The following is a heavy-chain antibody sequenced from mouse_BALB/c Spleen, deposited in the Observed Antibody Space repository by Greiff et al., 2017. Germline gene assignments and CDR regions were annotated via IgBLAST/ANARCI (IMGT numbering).Heavy chain of an antibody. CDR1: GYTFSSYW. J-gene: IGHJ2*01. CDR3: ARLWLRRRGYFDD. Sequence: VKLQESGAELMKPGASVKISCKATGYTFSSYWIEWVKQRPGHGLEWIGEILPGSGSTNYNEKFKGKATFTADTSSNTAYMQLSSLTSEDSAVYYCARLWLRRRGYFDDWGQGTTLTVSS. V-gene: IGHV1-9*01. CDR2: ILPGSGST. D-gene: IGHD2-2*01.